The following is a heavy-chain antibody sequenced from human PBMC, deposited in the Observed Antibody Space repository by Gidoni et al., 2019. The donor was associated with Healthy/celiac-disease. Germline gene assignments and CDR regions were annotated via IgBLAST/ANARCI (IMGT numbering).Heavy chain of an antibody. J-gene: IGHJ4*02. CDR3: ARGHNYYYDSSGYYPH. Sequence: QVQLVESGGGVVQPGRSLRLSCAASGFTFSSYGMHWVRQAPGKGLEGVAVIWYDGSNKYYADSVKGRFTISRDNSKNTLYLQMNSLRAEDTAVYYCARGHNYYYDSSGYYPHWGQGTLVTVSS. V-gene: IGHV3-33*08. CDR2: IWYDGSNK. D-gene: IGHD3-22*01. CDR1: GFTFSSYG.